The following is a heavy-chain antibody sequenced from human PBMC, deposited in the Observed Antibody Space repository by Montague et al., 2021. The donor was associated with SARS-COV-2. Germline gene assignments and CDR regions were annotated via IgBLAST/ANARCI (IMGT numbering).Heavy chain of an antibody. CDR3: ARDGDSSSWYWFDP. V-gene: IGHV4-59*13. Sequence: ETLSLTCTVSGGSISSYFWSWIRQLPGKGLEWIGYIHYSGSTNYNPSLKSRVTISVDTSKNQFSLKLRSVTAADTAVYYCARDGDSSSWYWFDPWGQGTLVTVSS. D-gene: IGHD6-13*01. J-gene: IGHJ5*02. CDR2: IHYSGST. CDR1: GGSISSYF.